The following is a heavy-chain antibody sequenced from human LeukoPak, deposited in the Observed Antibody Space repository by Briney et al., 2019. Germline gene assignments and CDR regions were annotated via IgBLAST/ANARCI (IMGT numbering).Heavy chain of an antibody. Sequence: GGSLGLSCEASGFTFSSYWMHWVRQAPGKGLVWVSRINSDGSSTSYAASVKGRFTISRDNAKNTLYLQMNSLRAEDTAVYYCARDLRVRGVSNYFDYWGKGTLVTVSS. D-gene: IGHD3-10*01. CDR3: ARDLRVRGVSNYFDY. V-gene: IGHV3-74*01. CDR1: GFTFSSYW. J-gene: IGHJ4*02. CDR2: INSDGSST.